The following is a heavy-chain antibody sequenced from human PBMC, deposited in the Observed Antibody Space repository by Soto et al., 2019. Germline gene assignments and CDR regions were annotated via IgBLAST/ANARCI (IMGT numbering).Heavy chain of an antibody. V-gene: IGHV4-30-4*01. CDR2: IYYSGST. Sequence: PSETLSLTCTVSGGSISSGDYYWSWIRQPPGKGPEWIGYIYYSGSTYYNPSLKSRVTISVDTSKNQYSLKLSSVTAADTAVYYCASHDYAHYGIDVWGQGTTVTV. CDR1: GGSISSGDYY. D-gene: IGHD4-17*01. CDR3: ASHDYAHYGIDV. J-gene: IGHJ6*02.